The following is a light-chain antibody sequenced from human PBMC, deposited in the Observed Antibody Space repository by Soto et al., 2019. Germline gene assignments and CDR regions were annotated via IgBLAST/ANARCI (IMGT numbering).Light chain of an antibody. Sequence: QSALTPAASVSASPGQSIAISCTGTDSDIGGYDHVSWYQQHPGKAPKLLIYDVTNRPSGVSSRFSGSKAGRTASLTISGLQTEDEADYYCSSHTSSTALVFGTGTKLTVL. CDR3: SSHTSSTALV. J-gene: IGLJ1*01. V-gene: IGLV2-14*03. CDR2: DVT. CDR1: DSDIGGYDH.